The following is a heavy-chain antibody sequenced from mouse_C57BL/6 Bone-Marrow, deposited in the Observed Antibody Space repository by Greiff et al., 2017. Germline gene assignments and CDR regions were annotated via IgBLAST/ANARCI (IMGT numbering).Heavy chain of an antibody. CDR3: AIECYDYGPGAD. J-gene: IGHJ3*01. Sequence: QVQLQQPGAELVKPGASVKVSCKASGYTFTSYWMHWVKQRPGQGLEWIGRIHPSDSDTNYNQKFKGKATLTVDESSSTAYMQLSSLTSEDSAVYYCAIECYDYGPGADWGQGTLVTVSA. D-gene: IGHD2-4*01. CDR2: IHPSDSDT. V-gene: IGHV1-74*01. CDR1: GYTFTSYW.